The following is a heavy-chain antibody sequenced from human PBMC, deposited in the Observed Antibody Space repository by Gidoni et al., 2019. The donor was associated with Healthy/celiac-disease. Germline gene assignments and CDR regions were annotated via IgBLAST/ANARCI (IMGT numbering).Heavy chain of an antibody. CDR3: ARGGIGAAGEGHYFDY. CDR1: GGSISSSSYY. CDR2: IYYSGST. J-gene: IGHJ4*02. D-gene: IGHD6-13*01. Sequence: QLQLQESGPGLVKPSETLSLTCTVSGGSISSSSYYWGWIRQPPGKGLEWIGSIYYSGSTYYNPYLKRRVTISVDTSKNQFSRKLSSVTAADTAVYYCARGGIGAAGEGHYFDYWGQGTLVTVSS. V-gene: IGHV4-39*01.